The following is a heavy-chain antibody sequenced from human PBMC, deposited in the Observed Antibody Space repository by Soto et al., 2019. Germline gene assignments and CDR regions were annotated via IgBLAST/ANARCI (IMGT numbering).Heavy chain of an antibody. CDR1: GFTFSSYS. CDR2: ISSSSSYI. CDR3: ARDPRHYYDSSSDY. Sequence: EVQLVESGGGLVKPGGSLRLSCAASGFTFSSYSMNWVRQAPGKGLEWVSSISSSSSYIYYADSVKGRFTISRDNAKNSLYLQMNSLRAEDTAVYYCARDPRHYYDSSSDYWGQGTLVTVSS. J-gene: IGHJ4*02. V-gene: IGHV3-21*01. D-gene: IGHD3-22*01.